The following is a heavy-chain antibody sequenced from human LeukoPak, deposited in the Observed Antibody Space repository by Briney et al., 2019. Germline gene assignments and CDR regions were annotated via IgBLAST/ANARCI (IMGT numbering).Heavy chain of an antibody. Sequence: PSETLSLTCTVSGGSISSYYWSWIRQPPGEGLEWIGYIYYSGSTNYNPSLKSRVTISVDTSKNQFSLKLSSVTAADTAVYYCARGSGYSGYGEYLYYYYGMDVWGQGTTVTVSS. D-gene: IGHD5-12*01. V-gene: IGHV4-59*08. J-gene: IGHJ6*02. CDR1: GGSISSYY. CDR3: ARGSGYSGYGEYLYYYYGMDV. CDR2: IYYSGST.